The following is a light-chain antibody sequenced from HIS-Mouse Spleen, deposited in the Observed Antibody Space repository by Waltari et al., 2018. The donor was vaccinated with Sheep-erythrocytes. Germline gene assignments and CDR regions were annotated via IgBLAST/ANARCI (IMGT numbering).Light chain of an antibody. J-gene: IGLJ3*02. CDR1: SSDVGGYNH. V-gene: IGLV2-8*01. Sequence: QSALTQPPSASGSPGQSVTISCTGTSSDVGGYNHVACYQQHPGKAPNLMTYEVSQRPSGVPDRFSGSKSGNTASLTVSGLQAEDEADYYCSSYAGSNNWVFGGGTKRTVL. CDR3: SSYAGSNNWV. CDR2: EVS.